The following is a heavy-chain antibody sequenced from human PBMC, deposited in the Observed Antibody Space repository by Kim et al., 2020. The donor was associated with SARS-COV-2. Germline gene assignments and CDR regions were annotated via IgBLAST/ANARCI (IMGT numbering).Heavy chain of an antibody. D-gene: IGHD2-2*01. CDR2: ISSSSSTI. Sequence: GGSLRLSCAASGFTFSSYSMNWVRQAPGKGLEWVSYISSSSSTIYYADSVKGRFTISRDNAKNSLYLQMNSLRDEDTAVYYCARGVVPAAMIRELDPWGQGTLVTVSS. J-gene: IGHJ5*02. V-gene: IGHV3-48*02. CDR1: GFTFSSYS. CDR3: ARGVVPAAMIRELDP.